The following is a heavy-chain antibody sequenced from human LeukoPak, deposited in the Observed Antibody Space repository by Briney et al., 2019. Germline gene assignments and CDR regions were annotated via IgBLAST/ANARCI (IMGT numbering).Heavy chain of an antibody. CDR1: GGSFSGYY. J-gene: IGHJ3*02. CDR2: INHSGST. Sequence: PSETLSLTCAVYGGSFSGYYWSWIRQPPGKGLEWIGEINHSGSTNYNPSLKSRVTISVDTSKNQFSLKLSSVTAADTAVYYCGSYPNRGWYGLGVFDIWGKGKRVTVSS. V-gene: IGHV4-34*01. D-gene: IGHD6-19*01. CDR3: GSYPNRGWYGLGVFDI.